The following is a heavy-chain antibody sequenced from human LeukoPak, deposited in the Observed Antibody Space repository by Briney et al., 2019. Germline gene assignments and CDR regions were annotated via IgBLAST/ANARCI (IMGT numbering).Heavy chain of an antibody. V-gene: IGHV1-69*13. Sequence: SVKVSCKASGGTFISYAISWVRQAPGQGLESMGGIIPIFGTANYAQKFQGRVTITADESTSTAYMELSSLRSEDTAVYYCARVEAVAGTTADYWGQGTLVTVSS. CDR3: ARVEAVAGTTADY. J-gene: IGHJ4*02. CDR2: IIPIFGTA. D-gene: IGHD6-19*01. CDR1: GGTFISYA.